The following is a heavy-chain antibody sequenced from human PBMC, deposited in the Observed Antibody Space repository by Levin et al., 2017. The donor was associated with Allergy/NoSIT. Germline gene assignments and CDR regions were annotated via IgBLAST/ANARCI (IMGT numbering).Heavy chain of an antibody. D-gene: IGHD6-25*01. CDR2: IFHRGTT. J-gene: IGHJ4*02. Sequence: SETLSLTCTISGYSISNGYDWGWIRQPPGKGLEWIGNIFHRGTTYYNPSLQSRVTISVDTSKNQISLKLRSVTAADTAVYYCARENGLAATGDKYLDSWGQGTLVTVSS. CDR1: GYSISNGYD. CDR3: ARENGLAATGDKYLDS. V-gene: IGHV4-38-2*02.